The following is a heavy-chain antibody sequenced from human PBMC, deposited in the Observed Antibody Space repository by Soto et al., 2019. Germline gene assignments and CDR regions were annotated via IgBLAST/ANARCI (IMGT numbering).Heavy chain of an antibody. CDR1: GVSISDYY. Sequence: PSETLSLTCAVSGVSISDYYWSWIRQPPGKGLEWVGYIHYSGSTKYNPSLKSRLTTSVDTSKNQFSLKLGSVTAADTAVYYCARWLGYGPHFDYWGQGTLVTVSS. D-gene: IGHD5-12*01. CDR2: IHYSGST. CDR3: ARWLGYGPHFDY. V-gene: IGHV4-59*08. J-gene: IGHJ4*02.